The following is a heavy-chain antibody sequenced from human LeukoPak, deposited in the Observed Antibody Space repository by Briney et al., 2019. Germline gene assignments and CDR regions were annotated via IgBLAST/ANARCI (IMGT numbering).Heavy chain of an antibody. CDR3: AKSGDGYLGY. Sequence: QPGGSLRLSCAASGFTFSSYGMHWVRQAPGKGLEWVAVISYDGSNKYYADSVKGRFAISRDNSKNTLYLQMNSLRAEDTAVYYCAKSGDGYLGYWGQGTLVTVSS. CDR2: ISYDGSNK. CDR1: GFTFSSYG. J-gene: IGHJ4*02. V-gene: IGHV3-30*18. D-gene: IGHD5-24*01.